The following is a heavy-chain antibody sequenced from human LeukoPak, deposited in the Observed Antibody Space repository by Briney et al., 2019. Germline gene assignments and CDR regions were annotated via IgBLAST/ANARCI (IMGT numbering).Heavy chain of an antibody. CDR1: GFTFSSYA. J-gene: IGHJ4*02. D-gene: IGHD3-22*01. V-gene: IGHV3-30*04. Sequence: PGGSLRLSCVASGFTFSSYAMHWVRQAPGKGLEWVAVISYDGSNKYYADSVKGRFTISRDNSKNTLYLQMNSLRAEDTAVYYCARVIPHYYDSSGYLYWGQGTLVTVSS. CDR2: ISYDGSNK. CDR3: ARVIPHYYDSSGYLY.